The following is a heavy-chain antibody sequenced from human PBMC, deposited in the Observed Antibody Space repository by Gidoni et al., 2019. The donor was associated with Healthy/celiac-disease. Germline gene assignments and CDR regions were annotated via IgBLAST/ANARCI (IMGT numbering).Heavy chain of an antibody. CDR3: ARVHCSSTSCYYGMDV. D-gene: IGHD2-2*01. V-gene: IGHV4-61*01. CDR1: CGSVSSGSYY. CDR2: IYYSGST. J-gene: IGHJ6*02. Sequence: QVQLQESGPGLVKPPETLSLTCTVSCGSVSSGSYYWSWIRQPPGKGLEWIGYIYYSGSTNYNPSLKSRVTISVDTSKNQFSLKLSSVTAADTAVYYCARVHCSSTSCYYGMDVWGQGTTVTVSS.